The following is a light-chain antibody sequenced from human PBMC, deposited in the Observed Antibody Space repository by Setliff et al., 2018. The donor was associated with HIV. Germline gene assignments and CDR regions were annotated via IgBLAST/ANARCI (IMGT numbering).Light chain of an antibody. V-gene: IGLV1-44*01. J-gene: IGLJ1*01. CDR3: SSYTSTSTLYV. Sequence: QSALTQPPSASGTPGQRVTVACSGSSSNIGRNTVNWYQQLPRTTPKLLIYTNNQRPSGVPGRFSGSKSGTSASLAISGLQSEDEADYSCSSYTSTSTLYVFGTGTKVTVL. CDR2: TNN. CDR1: SSNIGRNT.